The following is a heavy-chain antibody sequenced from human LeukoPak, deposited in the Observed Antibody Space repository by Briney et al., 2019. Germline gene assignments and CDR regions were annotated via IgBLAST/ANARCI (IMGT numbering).Heavy chain of an antibody. CDR2: ISWNSGSV. V-gene: IGHV3-9*01. D-gene: IGHD3-22*01. Sequence: PGRSLRLSCAASGFTFDDYAMHWVRQAPGKGLEWVSRISWNSGSVGYADSVKGRFTISRDNAKNSLFLQMNSLRAEDTAVYYCAKYFYDSSGYYSVFDYWGQGILVTVSS. J-gene: IGHJ4*02. CDR1: GFTFDDYA. CDR3: AKYFYDSSGYYSVFDY.